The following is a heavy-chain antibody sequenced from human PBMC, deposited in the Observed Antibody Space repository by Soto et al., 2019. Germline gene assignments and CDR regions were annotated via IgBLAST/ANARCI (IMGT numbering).Heavy chain of an antibody. J-gene: IGHJ4*02. D-gene: IGHD3-16*01. Sequence: EVRLVESGGGVVQPGGSRNLPLQAPGLIFGNFWRSWFRQAQGKGLEYVANIKHDGSGKDYVDSVKGRFTISRDNAKNSLFLQMNSLTVDDTAVYYCARGGNWVDYWGQGTLVAVSS. CDR3: ARGGNWVDY. CDR2: IKHDGSGK. V-gene: IGHV3-7*03. CDR1: GLIFGNFW.